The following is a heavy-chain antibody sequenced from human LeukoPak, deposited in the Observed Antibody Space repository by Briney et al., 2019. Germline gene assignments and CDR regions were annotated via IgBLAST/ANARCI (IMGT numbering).Heavy chain of an antibody. CDR1: GGSFSGYY. V-gene: IGHV4-34*01. J-gene: IGHJ5*02. CDR3: ARGAYYYGSGNDWFDP. CDR2: INHSGST. D-gene: IGHD3-10*01. Sequence: SETLSLTCAVYGGSFSGYYWSWIRQPPGKGLEWIGEINHSGSTNYNPSLKSRVTMSLDTSKNQFSLKLSSVTAADTAVYYCARGAYYYGSGNDWFDPWGQGTLVTVSS.